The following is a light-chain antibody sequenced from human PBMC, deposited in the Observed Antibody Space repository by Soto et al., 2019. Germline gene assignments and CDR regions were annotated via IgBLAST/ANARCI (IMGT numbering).Light chain of an antibody. CDR1: QSVGGN. J-gene: IGKJ2*01. V-gene: IGKV3-15*01. Sequence: EIVMTQSPATLSVSPGERATLSCRASQSVGGNLAWYQQRPGRAPRLLIYDASTRATDIPARFSGSGSGTEITLPIISLQSEDFARYYCQQYNTWLLYTFGQGTKLEIK. CDR3: QQYNTWLLYT. CDR2: DAS.